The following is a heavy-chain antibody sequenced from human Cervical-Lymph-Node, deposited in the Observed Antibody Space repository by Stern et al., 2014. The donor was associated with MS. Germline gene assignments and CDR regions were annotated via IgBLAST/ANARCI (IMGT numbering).Heavy chain of an antibody. CDR1: GFPFSSHA. D-gene: IGHD4-17*01. CDR2: ISGSGGST. J-gene: IGHJ4*02. CDR3: AKSTVTSLSDY. Sequence: EVQLVESGGGLVQPGGSLRLSCAASGFPFSSHAMSWVRQAPGKGLEWVSAISGSGGSTYSADSGKGRCTISGDNSKHPLNLPMNSLRAEDTAVYYCAKSTVTSLSDYWGQGTLVTVSS. V-gene: IGHV3-23*04.